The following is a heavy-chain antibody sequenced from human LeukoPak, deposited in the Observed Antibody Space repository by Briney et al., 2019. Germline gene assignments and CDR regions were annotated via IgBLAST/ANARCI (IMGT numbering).Heavy chain of an antibody. J-gene: IGHJ4*02. D-gene: IGHD6-6*01. Sequence: GGSLRLSCAASGFTFSSYSMNWVRQAPGKGLEWVSSISSSSSYIYYADSVKGRFTISRDNAKNSLYLQMNSLRAEDTAVYYCARESLAVTFDYWGQGTLVTVSS. CDR1: GFTFSSYS. CDR3: ARESLAVTFDY. CDR2: ISSSSSYI. V-gene: IGHV3-21*01.